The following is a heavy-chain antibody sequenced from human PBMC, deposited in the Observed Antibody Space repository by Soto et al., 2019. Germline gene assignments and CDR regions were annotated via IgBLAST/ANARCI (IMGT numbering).Heavy chain of an antibody. D-gene: IGHD6-6*01. Sequence: GASVKVSCKASGGTFSSYAISWVRQAPGQGLEWMGGIIPIFGTANYAQKFQGRVTITADESTSTAYMELSSLRSEDTAVYYCARGPIAARHWTKFDYWGQGTLVTVSS. CDR1: GGTFSSYA. CDR2: IIPIFGTA. CDR3: ARGPIAARHWTKFDY. J-gene: IGHJ4*02. V-gene: IGHV1-69*13.